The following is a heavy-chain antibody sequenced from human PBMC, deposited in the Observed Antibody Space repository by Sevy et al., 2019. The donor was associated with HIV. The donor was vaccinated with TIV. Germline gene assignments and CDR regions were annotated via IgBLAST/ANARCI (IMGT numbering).Heavy chain of an antibody. CDR2: ISYDGSNK. J-gene: IGHJ4*02. Sequence: GGSLRLSCAASGFTFSSYAMHWVRQAPGKGLEWVAVISYDGSNKYYADSVKGRFTISRDNSKNTLYLQMNSLGAEDTAVYYCARFSQSSSPYFDYWGQGTLVTVSS. CDR3: ARFSQSSSPYFDY. D-gene: IGHD6-6*01. V-gene: IGHV3-30*04. CDR1: GFTFSSYA.